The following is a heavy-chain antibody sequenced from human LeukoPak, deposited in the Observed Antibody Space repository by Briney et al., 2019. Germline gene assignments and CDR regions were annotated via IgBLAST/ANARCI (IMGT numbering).Heavy chain of an antibody. D-gene: IGHD4-23*01. V-gene: IGHV3-30*01. CDR1: GFTFSSYA. CDR3: ARVGYGGNPYYFDY. CDR2: ISYDGSNK. J-gene: IGHJ4*02. Sequence: GGSLRLSCAASGFTFSSYAMHWVRQAPGKGLEWVAVISYDGSNKYYADSVKGRFTISRDNSKNTLYLQMNSPRAEDTAVYYCARVGYGGNPYYFDYWGQGTLVTVSS.